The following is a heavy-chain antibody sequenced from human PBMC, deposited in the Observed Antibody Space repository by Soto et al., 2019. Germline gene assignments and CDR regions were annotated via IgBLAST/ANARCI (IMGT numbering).Heavy chain of an antibody. V-gene: IGHV1-18*01. CDR3: AKNGQPPYYYYGMDV. CDR1: GDTFSRYG. J-gene: IGHJ6*01. CDR2: VSGYNGDT. D-gene: IGHD2-8*01. Sequence: QGQLVQSGPEVKKPGASVKVSCKASGDTFSRYGISWVRQAPGQGLEWMGWVSGYNGDTKYAQKVQGRVTMTIDTSTYTAYMELRSLTSDDTAKYYCAKNGQPPYYYYGMDVW.